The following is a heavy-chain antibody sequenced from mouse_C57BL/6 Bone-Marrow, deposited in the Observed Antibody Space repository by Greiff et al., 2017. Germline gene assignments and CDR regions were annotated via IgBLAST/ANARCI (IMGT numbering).Heavy chain of an antibody. CDR3: ARRSYYGNYFAY. CDR2: IDPSDSYT. V-gene: IGHV1-59*01. D-gene: IGHD2-10*01. J-gene: IGHJ3*01. CDR1: GYTFTSYW. Sequence: QVQLKQPGAELVRPGTSVKLSCKASGYTFTSYWMHWVKQRPGQGLEWIGVIDPSDSYTNYNQKFKGKATLTVDTSSSTAYMQLSSLTSEDSAVYYCARRSYYGNYFAYWGQGTLVTVSA.